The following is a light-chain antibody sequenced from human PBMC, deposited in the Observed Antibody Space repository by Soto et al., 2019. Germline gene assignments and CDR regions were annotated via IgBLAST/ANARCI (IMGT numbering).Light chain of an antibody. CDR3: KSYDSSLSGWV. Sequence: QSVLTQPPSVAGTPGQRVTISCTGSSSNSGAGYDVHWYQQLPGTAPKLLIYGNSNRPSGVPDRFSGSKSGTSASLAITGLQAEDEADYYCKSYDSSLSGWVFGGGTKLTVL. J-gene: IGLJ3*02. CDR1: SSNSGAGYD. V-gene: IGLV1-40*01. CDR2: GNS.